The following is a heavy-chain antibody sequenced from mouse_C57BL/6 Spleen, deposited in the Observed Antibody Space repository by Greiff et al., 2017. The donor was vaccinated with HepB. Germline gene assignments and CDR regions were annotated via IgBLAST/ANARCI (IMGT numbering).Heavy chain of an antibody. V-gene: IGHV6-3*01. CDR1: GFTFSNYW. D-gene: IGHD1-1*02. J-gene: IGHJ4*01. Sequence: EVQLVESGGGLVQPGGSMKLSCVASGFTFSNYWMNWVRQSPEKGLEWVAQIRLKSDNYATHYAESVKGRFTISRDDSKSSVYLQMNNLRAEDTGIYYCTKNYDYYAMDYWGQGTSVTVSS. CDR3: TKNYDYYAMDY. CDR2: IRLKSDNYAT.